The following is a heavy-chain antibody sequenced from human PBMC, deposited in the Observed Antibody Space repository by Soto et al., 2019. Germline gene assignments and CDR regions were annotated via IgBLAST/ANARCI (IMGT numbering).Heavy chain of an antibody. Sequence: GGSLRLSCAASGFTFSSYAMHWVRQAPGKGLEWVAVISYDGSNKYYADSVKGRFTISRDNSKNTLYLQMNSLRAEDTAVYYCARVQVRHYDYVWGSYEIDYWGQGTLVTVSS. CDR1: GFTFSSYA. V-gene: IGHV3-30-3*01. J-gene: IGHJ4*02. CDR2: ISYDGSNK. CDR3: ARVQVRHYDYVWGSYEIDY. D-gene: IGHD3-16*01.